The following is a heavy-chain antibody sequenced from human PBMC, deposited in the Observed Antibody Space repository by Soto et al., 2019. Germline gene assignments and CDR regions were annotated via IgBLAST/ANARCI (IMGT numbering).Heavy chain of an antibody. V-gene: IGHV4-59*01. D-gene: IGHD5-12*01. J-gene: IGHJ4*02. CDR1: GGSISSYY. CDR2: IYYSGST. Sequence: KPSETLSLTCTVSGGSISSYYWSWIRQPPGKGLEWIGYIYYSGSTNYNPSLKSRVTISVDTSKNQFSLKLSSVTAAATAVYYCARTRWLQSEYYFDYWGQGTLVTVSS. CDR3: ARTRWLQSEYYFDY.